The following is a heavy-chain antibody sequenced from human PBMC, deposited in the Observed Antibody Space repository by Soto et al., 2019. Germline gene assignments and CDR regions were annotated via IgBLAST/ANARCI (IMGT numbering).Heavy chain of an antibody. J-gene: IGHJ4*02. Sequence: GEFLKISCKGSGYSFTSYWIRWVRQMPGKGLEWMGIIYPGDSDTRYSPSFQGQVTISADKSISTAYLQWSSLKASDTAMYYCARAKRITIFHDQLGLYYFDYWGQGTLVTVSS. CDR3: ARAKRITIFHDQLGLYYFDY. CDR1: GYSFTSYW. V-gene: IGHV5-51*01. D-gene: IGHD3-9*01. CDR2: IYPGDSDT.